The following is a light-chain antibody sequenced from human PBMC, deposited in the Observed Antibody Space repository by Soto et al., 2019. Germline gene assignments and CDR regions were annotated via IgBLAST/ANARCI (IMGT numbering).Light chain of an antibody. CDR3: QQYNSLWT. Sequence: DIQMTQSPSTLSASVGDRVTITCRASQSISSWLAWYQQKPWKAPKLLIYKASSLESGGPSRFSGSGSGTEITLTIGSLHTDDFATDDWQQYNSLWTFGRGTKVEVK. CDR2: KAS. J-gene: IGKJ1*01. V-gene: IGKV1-5*03. CDR1: QSISSW.